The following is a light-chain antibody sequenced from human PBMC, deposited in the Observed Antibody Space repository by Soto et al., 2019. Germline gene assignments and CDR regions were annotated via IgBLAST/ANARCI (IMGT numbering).Light chain of an antibody. CDR2: GAS. V-gene: IGKV3-20*01. J-gene: IGKJ1*01. Sequence: EIVLTQSPGALSLSPGERATLSCGASQSVSSSYLAWYQQKPGQAPRLLIYGASTRATGIPDRFSGSGSGTDFTLTISRLETEDFGLYYCQQYGSSPRTFGQGTKVEIK. CDR3: QQYGSSPRT. CDR1: QSVSSSY.